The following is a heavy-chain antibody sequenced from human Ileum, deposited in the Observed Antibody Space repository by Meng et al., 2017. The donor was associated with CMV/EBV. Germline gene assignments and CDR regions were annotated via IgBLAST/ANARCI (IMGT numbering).Heavy chain of an antibody. Sequence: SLRLSCVASGFTFSNYAMTWVRQARGKGLEWVSSIGASGGSKYYADSVKGRFTISRDNFQNTVFLQMNSLRVEDTAVYYCTKVASDSWGQGTLVTVSS. J-gene: IGHJ5*01. CDR3: TKVASDS. CDR1: GFTFSNYA. CDR2: IGASGGSK. V-gene: IGHV3-23*01.